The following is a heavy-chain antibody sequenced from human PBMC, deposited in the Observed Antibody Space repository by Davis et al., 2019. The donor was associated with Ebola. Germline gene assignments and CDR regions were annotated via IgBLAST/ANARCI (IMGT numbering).Heavy chain of an antibody. CDR2: ISAYNGNT. CDR3: ARGPEMFEGTITTRSWYFDL. D-gene: IGHD1-1*01. Sequence: AASVKVSCKASGYTFTSYGISWVRQAPGQGLEWMGWISAYNGNTNYAQRLQGRVTMTTDTSTRTAYMEVRSLRFDDTAVYYCARGPEMFEGTITTRSWYFDLWGRGTLVTVSS. V-gene: IGHV1-18*04. CDR1: GYTFTSYG. J-gene: IGHJ2*01.